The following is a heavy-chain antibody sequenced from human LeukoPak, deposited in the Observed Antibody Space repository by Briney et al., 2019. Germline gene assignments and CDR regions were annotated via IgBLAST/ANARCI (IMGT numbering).Heavy chain of an antibody. Sequence: GGSLRLSSAPSGFTFSDFAMSWVRQRPGKGLGWGSSLTISGESTYYADSVKSRFSISRDNSGSTLYLQMNSLRIEDSAVYYCAKRLSRGYYGKLIFDYWGQGALVTVSS. D-gene: IGHD2-15*01. CDR1: GFTFSDFA. V-gene: IGHV3-23*01. CDR3: AKRLSRGYYGKLIFDY. J-gene: IGHJ4*02. CDR2: LTISGEST.